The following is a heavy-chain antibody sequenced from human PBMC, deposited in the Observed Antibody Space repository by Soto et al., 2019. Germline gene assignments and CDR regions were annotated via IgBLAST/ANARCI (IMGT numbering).Heavy chain of an antibody. CDR1: GDSVSSNSAA. CDR3: ARDRAYYYDSSGYRGFDY. Sequence: SQTLSLTCAISGDSVSSNSAAWNWIRQSPSRGLEWLGRTYYRSKWYNDYAVSVKSRITINPDTSKNQFSLQLNSVTPEDTAVYYCARDRAYYYDSSGYRGFDYWGRGTLVTVSS. J-gene: IGHJ4*02. CDR2: TYYRSKWYN. D-gene: IGHD3-22*01. V-gene: IGHV6-1*01.